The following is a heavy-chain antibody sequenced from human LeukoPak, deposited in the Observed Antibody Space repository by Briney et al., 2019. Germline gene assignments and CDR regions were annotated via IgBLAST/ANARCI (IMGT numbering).Heavy chain of an antibody. J-gene: IGHJ5*02. Sequence: ASETLSLTCAVYGGSFSGYYWSWIRQPPGKGREGMGEINHSGRTNYNPSLKSRVTISVDTSKNQFSLKLSSVTAADTAVYYCARGRIAGWPWGQGTLVTVSS. CDR2: INHSGRT. V-gene: IGHV4-34*01. CDR3: ARGRIAGWP. D-gene: IGHD6-13*01. CDR1: GGSFSGYY.